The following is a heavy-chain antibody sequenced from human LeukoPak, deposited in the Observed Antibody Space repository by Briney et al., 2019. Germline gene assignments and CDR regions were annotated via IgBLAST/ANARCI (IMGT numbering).Heavy chain of an antibody. CDR3: ARGPMVRGPDY. V-gene: IGHV3-21*01. Sequence: PGGPLRLSCAASGFTFSSYSVNWVRHAPGKGLEWVSSISSSSSNKYYAGSVKGRFTISRDNSKNSLYLQLNSLRAEDTAVYSCARGPMVRGPDYWGQGTLVTVSS. J-gene: IGHJ4*02. CDR1: GFTFSSYS. D-gene: IGHD3-10*01. CDR2: ISSSSSNK.